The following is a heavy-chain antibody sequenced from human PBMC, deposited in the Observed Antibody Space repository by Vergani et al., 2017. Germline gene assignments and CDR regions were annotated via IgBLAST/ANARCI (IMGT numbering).Heavy chain of an antibody. Sequence: QVQLVQSGAEVKQPGSSVKVSCKASGGTFSSYAISWVRQAPGQGLEWMGRIIPIFGTANYAQKFQGRVTITADESTSTAYMELSSLRSEDTAVYYCARDIAVAGTYYYGMDVWGQGTTVTVSS. CDR2: IIPIFGTA. D-gene: IGHD6-19*01. CDR1: GGTFSSYA. CDR3: ARDIAVAGTYYYGMDV. V-gene: IGHV1-69*13. J-gene: IGHJ6*02.